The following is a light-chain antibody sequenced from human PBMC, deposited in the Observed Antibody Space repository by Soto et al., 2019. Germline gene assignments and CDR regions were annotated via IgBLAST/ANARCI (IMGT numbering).Light chain of an antibody. CDR2: DAS. CDR3: QQYHWAPDT. V-gene: IGKV3-11*01. CDR1: QSVRSS. J-gene: IGKJ5*01. Sequence: EIVLTQSPATLSLSPGDRATLSCRASQSVRSSLAWFQQKPGQAPRLLIYDASKRATGIPARFSGSASGADFTLTISSLEPGDFAMYYCQQYHWAPDTFGQGTRLEIK.